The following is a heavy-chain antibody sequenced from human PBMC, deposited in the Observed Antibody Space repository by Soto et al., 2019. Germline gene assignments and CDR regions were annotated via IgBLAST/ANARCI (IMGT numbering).Heavy chain of an antibody. CDR2: IYYSGST. D-gene: IGHD5-12*01. CDR1: GGSISSYY. J-gene: IGHJ4*02. Sequence: SETLSLTCTVSGGSISSYYWSWIRQPPGKGLEWIGYIYYSGSTNYNPSLKSRVTLSVDTSKNQFSLKLSSVTAADTAVYYCARVGGYDLNYFDYWGQGTLVTVSS. V-gene: IGHV4-59*01. CDR3: ARVGGYDLNYFDY.